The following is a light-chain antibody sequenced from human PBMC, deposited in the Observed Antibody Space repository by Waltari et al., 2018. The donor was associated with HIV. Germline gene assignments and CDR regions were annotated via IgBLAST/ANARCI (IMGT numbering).Light chain of an antibody. CDR2: QDT. Sequence: SYEVTQPPSVSVSPGQTASVTCSGDILGDKYSSWYQQKPGRCPVLFNYQDTKRPSELPECFAGTKSGDAATLTISGSQAVDETDYYCQAWDSTTVTFGGEPTLTVL. CDR3: QAWDSTTVT. CDR1: ILGDKY. J-gene: IGLJ2*01. V-gene: IGLV3-1*01.